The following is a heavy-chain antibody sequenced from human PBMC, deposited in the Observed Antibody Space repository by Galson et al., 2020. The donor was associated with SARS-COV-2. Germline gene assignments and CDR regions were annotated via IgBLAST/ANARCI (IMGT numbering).Heavy chain of an antibody. J-gene: IGHJ4*02. V-gene: IGHV1-69*13. D-gene: IGHD6-19*01. CDR1: GGTFSSYA. Sequence: SVKVSCKASGGTFSSYAISWVRQAPGQGLEWMGGIIPIFGTANYAQKFQGRVTITADESTSTAYMELSSLRSEDTAVYYCARESDSSGWVEGYYFDYWGQGTLVTVSS. CDR3: ARESDSSGWVEGYYFDY. CDR2: IIPIFGTA.